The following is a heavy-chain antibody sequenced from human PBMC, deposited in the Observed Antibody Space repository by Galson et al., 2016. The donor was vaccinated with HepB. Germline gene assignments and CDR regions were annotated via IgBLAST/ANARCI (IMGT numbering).Heavy chain of an antibody. CDR2: ISYSGST. CDR1: GASIRSYY. J-gene: IGHJ6*02. D-gene: IGHD2-21*01. V-gene: IGHV4-59*01. CDR3: ARDLLMPEADGGYHYYGMDV. Sequence: SETLSLTCTVSGASIRSYYWTWIRQPPGKGLEWIGYISYSGSTNYNPSLKTRVTISVDTSKNQFPLKLSSVTAADTAVYYCARDLLMPEADGGYHYYGMDVWGQGTTVTVSS.